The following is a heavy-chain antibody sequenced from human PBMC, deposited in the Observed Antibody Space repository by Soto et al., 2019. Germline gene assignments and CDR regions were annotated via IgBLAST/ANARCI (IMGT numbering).Heavy chain of an antibody. V-gene: IGHV2-5*02. D-gene: IGHD6-19*01. Sequence: QITLEESGPTLVKPTQTLTLTCTFSGFSLSTSGVGVGWIRQPPGKALEWLALIYWDDDKRYSPSLKSRLTITKDTSKNQVVLTMTNMDPVDTATYYCAHRIAVAATRAFDIWGQGTMVTVSS. CDR2: IYWDDDK. CDR1: GFSLSTSGVG. J-gene: IGHJ3*02. CDR3: AHRIAVAATRAFDI.